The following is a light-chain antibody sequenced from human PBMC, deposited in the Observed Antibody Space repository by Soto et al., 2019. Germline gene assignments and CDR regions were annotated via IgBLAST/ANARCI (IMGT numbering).Light chain of an antibody. V-gene: IGLV1-47*01. J-gene: IGLJ2*01. CDR1: TSNIGINS. CDR2: RSN. CDR3: AAWDDSLSGQV. Sequence: QPVLTQPPSASGTPGQRITISCSGSTSNIGINSVFWYQHLPGTAPKLLIYRSNQRASGVPDRFSASKSGTSASLAISGLRSEDGADYYCAAWDDSLSGQVFGGGTKLTVL.